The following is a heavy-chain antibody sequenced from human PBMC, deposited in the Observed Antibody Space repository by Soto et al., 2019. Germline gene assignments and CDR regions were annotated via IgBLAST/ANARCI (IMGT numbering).Heavy chain of an antibody. CDR3: AREYPSTYYFDS. Sequence: ASVKVSCKTSGFTFSSYFMHWFRQAPGQGLQWVGIIKPTGGTTDYTQEFQDRVTMTRDTSTSTVYMELSSLRSADTAVYYCAREYPSTYYFDSWGQGTLVTVSS. CDR1: GFTFSSYF. V-gene: IGHV1-46*01. J-gene: IGHJ4*02. CDR2: IKPTGGTT.